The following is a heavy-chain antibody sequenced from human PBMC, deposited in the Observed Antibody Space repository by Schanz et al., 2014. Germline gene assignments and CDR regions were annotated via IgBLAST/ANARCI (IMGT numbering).Heavy chain of an antibody. J-gene: IGHJ4*02. V-gene: IGHV3-23*01. CDR1: EFTFSTDA. CDR3: AKSLESCPGGRCSRGYFDY. Sequence: DVQLLESGGGLVQPGGSLRLSCAASEFTFSTDAMSWVRQAPGKGLEWLSVISASGGDTYYADSVKGRFTISRDNSKNTLYLQMNSLRAEDTAVYYCAKSLESCPGGRCSRGYFDYWGQGTLVTVSS. D-gene: IGHD2-8*02. CDR2: ISASGGDT.